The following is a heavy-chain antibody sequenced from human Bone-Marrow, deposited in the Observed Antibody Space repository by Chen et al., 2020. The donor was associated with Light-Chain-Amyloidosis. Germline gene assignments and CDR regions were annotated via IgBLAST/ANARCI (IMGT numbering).Heavy chain of an antibody. D-gene: IGHD3-22*01. CDR1: GYRFTNYG. CDR3: ARSHFYESSAYFDH. CDR2: ISAYNGNT. V-gene: IGHV1-18*04. J-gene: IGHJ4*02. Sequence: QVQLMQSGAEVKKPGASVKDSCRASGYRFTNYGLNWLRQAPGQGLEWMGWISAYNGNTHFAQKFQGRVTLTTDTPTSTGYMELRRLTSDDTAVYYCARSHFYESSAYFDHWGQGTQVTVPS.